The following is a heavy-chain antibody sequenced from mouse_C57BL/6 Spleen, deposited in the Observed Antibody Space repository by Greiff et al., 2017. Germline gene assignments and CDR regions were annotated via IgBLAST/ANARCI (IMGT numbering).Heavy chain of an antibody. CDR2: IHPNSGST. CDR3: ARSPDSSGYVNDY. J-gene: IGHJ2*01. D-gene: IGHD3-2*02. V-gene: IGHV1-64*01. CDR1: GYTFTSYW. Sequence: VQLQQQPGAELVKPGASVKLSCKASGYTFTSYWMHWVKQRPGQGLEWIGMIHPNSGSTNYNEKFKSKATLTVDKSSSTAYMQLSSLTSEDSAVYYCARSPDSSGYVNDYWGQGTTLTVSS.